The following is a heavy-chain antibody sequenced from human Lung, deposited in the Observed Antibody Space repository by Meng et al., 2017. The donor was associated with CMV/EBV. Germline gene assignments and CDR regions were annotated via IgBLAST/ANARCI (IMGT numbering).Heavy chain of an antibody. Sequence: GGSLRLXCAASGFTFSSYEMNWVRQAPGKGLEWVSYISSSGSTIYYADSVKGRFTISRDNAKNSLYLQMNSLRAEDTAVYYCARDEAYGMDVWGQGTLVTVSS. CDR1: GFTFSSYE. J-gene: IGHJ6*02. CDR3: ARDEAYGMDV. V-gene: IGHV3-48*03. CDR2: ISSSGSTI.